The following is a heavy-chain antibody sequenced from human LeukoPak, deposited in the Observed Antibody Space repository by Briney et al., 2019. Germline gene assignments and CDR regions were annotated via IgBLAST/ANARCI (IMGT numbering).Heavy chain of an antibody. CDR2: IIPIFGTA. V-gene: IGHV1-69*13. Sequence: SVTVSCKASGGTFSSYAISWVRQAPGQGLEWMGGIIPIFGTANYAQKFQGRVTITADESTSTAYMELSSLRSEDTAVYYCAGPGDSSSWYVWWFDPWGQGTLVTVSS. J-gene: IGHJ5*02. CDR3: AGPGDSSSWYVWWFDP. D-gene: IGHD6-13*01. CDR1: GGTFSSYA.